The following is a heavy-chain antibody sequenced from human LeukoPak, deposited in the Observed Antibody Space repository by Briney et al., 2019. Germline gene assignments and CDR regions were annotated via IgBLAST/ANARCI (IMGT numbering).Heavy chain of an antibody. CDR2: IHYSGST. Sequence: SQTLSLTCTVSGGSISSGGYYWSWIRQHPGKGLEWIGYIHYSGSTYYNPSLKSRVTISVDTSKNQFSLKLSSVTAGDTAVYYCARSPYSSSWPFDYWGQGTLVTVSS. D-gene: IGHD6-13*01. CDR3: ARSPYSSSWPFDY. CDR1: GGSISSGGYY. J-gene: IGHJ4*02. V-gene: IGHV4-31*03.